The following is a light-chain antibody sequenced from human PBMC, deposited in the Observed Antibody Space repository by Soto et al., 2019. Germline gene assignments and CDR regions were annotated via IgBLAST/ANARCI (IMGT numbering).Light chain of an antibody. Sequence: DIQMTQSPSTLSASVGDRVTITCRASQNINRYLAWYQQKPGKAPKLLIYRASSLESGVPSRFSGSGSGTEFTLTINSLQPDDFATYYCQQYVSYPLTFGGGTKVEI. CDR3: QQYVSYPLT. V-gene: IGKV1-5*03. J-gene: IGKJ4*01. CDR1: QNINRY. CDR2: RAS.